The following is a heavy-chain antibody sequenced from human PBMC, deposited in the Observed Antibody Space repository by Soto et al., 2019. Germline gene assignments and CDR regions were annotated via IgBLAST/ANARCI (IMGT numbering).Heavy chain of an antibody. D-gene: IGHD2-15*01. Sequence: QVQLVQSGAEVKKPGASVKVSCKASGYTLSSYGMTWVRQAPGQGLEWMGWISVYSGNTNYAQKLQGRVTMTTDTTTSTAYMELWSLRSDDTAVYYCARASPNLQNSHYGMDVWGQGTTVTVSS. CDR3: ARASPNLQNSHYGMDV. J-gene: IGHJ6*02. CDR1: GYTLSSYG. V-gene: IGHV1-18*04. CDR2: ISVYSGNT.